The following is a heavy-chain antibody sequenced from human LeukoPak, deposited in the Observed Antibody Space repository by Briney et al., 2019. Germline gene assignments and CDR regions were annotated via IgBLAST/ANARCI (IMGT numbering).Heavy chain of an antibody. V-gene: IGHV4-4*07. J-gene: IGHJ4*02. D-gene: IGHD3-22*01. CDR1: GGSISSYY. CDR3: ANVEVKSIFQDYYDSSGYYTSFDY. Sequence: SETLSLTCTVSGGSISSYYWSWIRQPAGKGLEWIGRIYISGSTNYNPSLKSRVTMSVDTSKNQFSLRLNSVTAADTAVYYCANVEVKSIFQDYYDSSGYYTSFDYWGQGTLVTVSS. CDR2: IYISGST.